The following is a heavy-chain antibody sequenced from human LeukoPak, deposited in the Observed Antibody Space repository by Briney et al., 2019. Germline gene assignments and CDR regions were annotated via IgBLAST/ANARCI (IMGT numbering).Heavy chain of an antibody. J-gene: IGHJ6*02. CDR2: IYPGDSDT. CDR1: GYMFNIDC. D-gene: IGHD6-19*01. V-gene: IGHV5-51*01. Sequence: KVSCTGSGYMFNIDCISWGRQMPGKGLEWMGIIYPGDSDTTYSPSFQGQVTISADKSISTAYLQWSRLLASDTAMYYCARHARYRSGWHDYYYYGMDVWGQGTTVTVSS. CDR3: ARHARYRSGWHDYYYYGMDV.